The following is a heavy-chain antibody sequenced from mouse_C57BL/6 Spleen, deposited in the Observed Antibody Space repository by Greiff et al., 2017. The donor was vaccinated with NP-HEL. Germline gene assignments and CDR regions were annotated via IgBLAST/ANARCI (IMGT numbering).Heavy chain of an antibody. CDR1: GYTFTSYW. D-gene: IGHD1-1*01. V-gene: IGHV1-72*01. CDR2: IDPNSGGT. Sequence: VQLQQPGAELVKPGASVKLSCKASGYTFTSYWMHWVKQRPGRGLEWIGRIDPNSGGTKYNEKFKSKATLTVDKPSSTAYMQLSSLTSEDSAVYYCARFITTVVATGYYAMDYWGQGTSVTVSS. CDR3: ARFITTVVATGYYAMDY. J-gene: IGHJ4*01.